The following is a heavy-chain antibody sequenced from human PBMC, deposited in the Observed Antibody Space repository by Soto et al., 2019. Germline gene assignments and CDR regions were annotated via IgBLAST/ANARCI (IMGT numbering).Heavy chain of an antibody. CDR2: ISSSSYI. J-gene: IGHJ4*02. D-gene: IGHD3-10*01. CDR1: GFTFSSYS. CDR3: ARDFYGSGSSDRPFDY. V-gene: IGHV3-21*01. Sequence: GGSLRLSCAASGFTFSSYSMNWVRQAPGKGLEWVSSISSSSYIYYADSVKGRFTISRDNAKNSLYLQMNSLRAEDTAVYYCARDFYGSGSSDRPFDYWGQGTLVTVSS.